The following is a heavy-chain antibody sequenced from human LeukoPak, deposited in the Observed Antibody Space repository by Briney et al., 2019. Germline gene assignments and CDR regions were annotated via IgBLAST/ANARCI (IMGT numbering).Heavy chain of an antibody. CDR1: GFTFSNYV. CDR2: ILSDGSNK. D-gene: IGHD2-15*01. V-gene: IGHV3-30*04. J-gene: IGHJ4*02. Sequence: GRSLRLSCAASGFTFSNYVMHWVRQAPGKGLERVAVILSDGSNKYYADAVKGRFTISRDNSKNTLYLQMTSLRAEDPAVYYCARGLGPATPDHWGQGTLVTVSS. CDR3: ARGLGPATPDH.